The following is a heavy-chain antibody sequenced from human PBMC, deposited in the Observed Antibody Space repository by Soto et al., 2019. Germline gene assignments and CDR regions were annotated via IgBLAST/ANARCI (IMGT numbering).Heavy chain of an antibody. CDR3: ARVYCSGGSCYPPADY. V-gene: IGHV1-18*01. D-gene: IGHD2-15*01. J-gene: IGHJ4*02. Sequence: ASVKVSCKASGYTFTSYGISWVRQAPGQGLEWMGWISAYNGNTNYAQKLQGRVTMTTDTSTSTAYMELRSLRSDDTAVYYCARVYCSGGSCYPPADYWGQGTLVTVSS. CDR1: GYTFTSYG. CDR2: ISAYNGNT.